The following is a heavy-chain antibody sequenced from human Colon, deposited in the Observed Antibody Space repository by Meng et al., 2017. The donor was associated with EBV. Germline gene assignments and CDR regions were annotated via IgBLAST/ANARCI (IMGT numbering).Heavy chain of an antibody. D-gene: IGHD3-10*01. CDR1: VGFIDSDNW. CDR3: ARDYYASGFVFDL. CDR2: ISHSGTT. V-gene: IGHV4-4*02. Sequence: QESGPERVDPSGPLSPPCAVLVGFIDSDNWWNCVRHTPGKGLEWIGEISHSGTTNYTPSLKSRVTISIDKSKNQFSLKLTSVTAADTAVYYCARDYYASGFVFDLWGQGTLVTVPS. J-gene: IGHJ5*02.